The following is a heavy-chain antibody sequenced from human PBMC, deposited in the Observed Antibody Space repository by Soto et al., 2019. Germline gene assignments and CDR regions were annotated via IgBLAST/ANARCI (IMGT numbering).Heavy chain of an antibody. V-gene: IGHV3-74*01. CDR2: IKTDGSII. D-gene: IGHD3-16*01. CDR1: GFSFSDYW. Sequence: EVQLVESGGGLVQPGGSLRLSCAASGFSFSDYWMHWVSQAPGKGLVWVSRIKTDGSIITYADSVKGRFTISRDNARNTLYLQMDNLRAEDTAVYYCASVRQGAWYFDLWGRGTLVSVSS. CDR3: ASVRQGAWYFDL. J-gene: IGHJ2*01.